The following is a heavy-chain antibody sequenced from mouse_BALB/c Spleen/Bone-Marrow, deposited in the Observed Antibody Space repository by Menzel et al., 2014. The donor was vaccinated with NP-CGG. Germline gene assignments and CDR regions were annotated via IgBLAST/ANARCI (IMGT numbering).Heavy chain of an antibody. CDR1: GFNIKDTY. J-gene: IGHJ1*01. D-gene: IGHD2-4*01. V-gene: IGHV14-3*02. Sequence: EVKLMESGAELVKPGASVKLPCTASGFNIKDTYMHWVKQRPEQGLEWIGRIDPANGNTKYDPKFQGKATITADTSSNTAYLQLSSLTSEDTAVYYCANYDYGWYFDVWGAGTTVTVSS. CDR2: IDPANGNT. CDR3: ANYDYGWYFDV.